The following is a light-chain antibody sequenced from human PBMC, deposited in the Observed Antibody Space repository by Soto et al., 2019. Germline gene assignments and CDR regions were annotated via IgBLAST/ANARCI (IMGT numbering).Light chain of an antibody. CDR2: EVT. Sequence: QSALTQPPSASGSPGQSVTISCTGTSSDVGGYNFVSWYQQHPGKAPKFMIYEVTKRPSGVPDRFSGSKSGNTASLTVSGLQAEDEADYYCSSYTSSSTLEVFGGGTKLTVL. V-gene: IGLV2-8*01. CDR3: SSYTSSSTLEV. J-gene: IGLJ2*01. CDR1: SSDVGGYNF.